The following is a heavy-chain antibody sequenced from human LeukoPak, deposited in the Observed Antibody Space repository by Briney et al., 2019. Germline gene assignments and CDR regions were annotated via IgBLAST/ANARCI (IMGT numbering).Heavy chain of an antibody. J-gene: IGHJ3*02. V-gene: IGHV1-69*10. Sequence: VKVSCKASGGTFSRHAISWVRQAPGEGLEWMGRNIPILGIANYAQKFQGRVTITADKSTSTAYMELSSLRSEDTAVYYCARDFLAPYYYGSGSYSEVAFDIWGQGTMVTVSS. CDR2: NIPILGIA. CDR3: ARDFLAPYYYGSGSYSEVAFDI. D-gene: IGHD3-10*01. CDR1: GGTFSRHA.